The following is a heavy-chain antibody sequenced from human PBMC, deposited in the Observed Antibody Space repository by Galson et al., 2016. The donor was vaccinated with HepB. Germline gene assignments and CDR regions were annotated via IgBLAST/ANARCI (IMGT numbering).Heavy chain of an antibody. D-gene: IGHD3-16*01. J-gene: IGHJ6*02. V-gene: IGHV3-21*06. CDR2: IGGATPYT. CDR3: ARNLRMIPPGTPCWGSHWRGLRNYDAMDV. CDR1: GFTFNSYD. Sequence: SLRLSCAASGFTFNSYDMNWVRQAPGKGLAWVSSIGGATPYTSHAPSVEGRFTISRDSAKNSLYLHMNSLRVEDMAVSCGARNLRMIPPGTPCWGSHWRGLRNYDAMDVWGQGTTVTVS.